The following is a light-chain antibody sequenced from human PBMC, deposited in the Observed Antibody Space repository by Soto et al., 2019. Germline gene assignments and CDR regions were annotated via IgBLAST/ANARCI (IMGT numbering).Light chain of an antibody. CDR2: EVS. CDR1: SSDVGGYNS. CDR3: SSYPTRNTLLYV. Sequence: QSALTQPASVSGSHGQSITISCTGTSSDVGGYNSVSWYQQRPGKAPKLMIYEVSNRPSGVSNRFSGSKSGNTASLTISGLQAEDEADYSSSSYPTRNTLLYVFGTGTKLTVL. J-gene: IGLJ1*01. V-gene: IGLV2-14*01.